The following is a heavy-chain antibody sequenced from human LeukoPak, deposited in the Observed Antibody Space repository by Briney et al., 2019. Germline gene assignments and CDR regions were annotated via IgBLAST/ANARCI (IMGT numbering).Heavy chain of an antibody. CDR1: GFTFSSNW. CDR2: IKQDGSEK. V-gene: IGHV3-7*02. CDR3: AKNGADDYGDY. D-gene: IGHD4-17*01. J-gene: IGHJ4*02. Sequence: GGSLRLSCAASGFTFSSNWMSWVRQAPGKGLEWVANIKQDGSEKNYVDSVKGRFTISRDNAKNSLYLQMNSLRAEDTAVYYCAKNGADDYGDYWGQGTLVTVSS.